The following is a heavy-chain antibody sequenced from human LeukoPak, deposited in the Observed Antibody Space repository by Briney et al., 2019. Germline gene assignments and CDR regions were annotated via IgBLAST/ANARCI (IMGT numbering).Heavy chain of an antibody. CDR3: ARDPLFPYYFDY. J-gene: IGHJ4*02. CDR1: GYTFTSYY. CDR2: INPSGGST. D-gene: IGHD3-3*01. Sequence: ASVKVSCKASGYTFTSYYMHWVRQAPGQGLEWMGIINPSGGSTSYAQKFQGRVTMTRDTSISTAYMELSRLRSDDTAVYYCARDPLFPYYFDYWGQGTLVTVSS. V-gene: IGHV1-46*01.